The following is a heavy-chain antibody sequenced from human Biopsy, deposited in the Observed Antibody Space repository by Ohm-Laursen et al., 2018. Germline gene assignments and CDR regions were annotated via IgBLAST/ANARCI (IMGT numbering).Heavy chain of an antibody. CDR3: SREQHYYSA. CDR2: VNPKKGDT. CDR1: GYTFTDDQ. Sequence: ATVKISCKTTGYTFTDDQIHWVREAPGQGLEWMGLVNPKKGDTRYAQKFQGRVTMTSDVSVATACMELTGLTSDDTAVYFCSREQHYYSAWGQGTLVTVSS. D-gene: IGHD2-21*02. V-gene: IGHV1-2*06. J-gene: IGHJ5*02.